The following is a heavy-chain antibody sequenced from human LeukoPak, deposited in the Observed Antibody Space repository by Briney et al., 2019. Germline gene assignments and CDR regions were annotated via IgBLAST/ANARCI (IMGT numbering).Heavy chain of an antibody. CDR3: ARAYMITFGGVIVYNPIDY. J-gene: IGHJ4*02. Sequence: ASVKVSCKASGYTFTGYYMHWVRQAPGQGLEWMGWINPNSGGTNYAQKFQGRVTMTRDTSISTAYMELSRLRSDDTAVYYCARAYMITFGGVIVYNPIDYWGQGILVTVSS. CDR2: INPNSGGT. V-gene: IGHV1-2*02. CDR1: GYTFTGYY. D-gene: IGHD3-16*02.